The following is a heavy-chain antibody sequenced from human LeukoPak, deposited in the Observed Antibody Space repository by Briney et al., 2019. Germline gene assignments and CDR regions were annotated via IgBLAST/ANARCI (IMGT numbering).Heavy chain of an antibody. D-gene: IGHD2-15*01. J-gene: IGHJ4*02. CDR1: GFTFSKYG. Sequence: GRSLRLSCAASGFTFSKYGMQWVRQAPGKGLEWVAVIWSDGSDRHYADSVKGRFTISRDNSENTVSLEMNSLRVEDTAVYYCARDGGCSGGNCYQRFDSWGQGTLVTVSS. V-gene: IGHV3-33*01. CDR3: ARDGGCSGGNCYQRFDS. CDR2: IWSDGSDR.